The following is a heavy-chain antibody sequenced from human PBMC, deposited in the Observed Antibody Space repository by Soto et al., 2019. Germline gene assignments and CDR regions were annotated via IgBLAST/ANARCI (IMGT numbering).Heavy chain of an antibody. J-gene: IGHJ4*02. D-gene: IGHD5-12*01. CDR3: ARDMRYSGYDGLAVSFSRRDDY. Sequence: QVQLVQSGAEVKKPGSSVKVSCKASGGTFSSYTISWVRQAPGQGLEWMGRIIPILGIANYAQKFQGRVTITADKSTSTAYMELSSLRSEDTAVYYCARDMRYSGYDGLAVSFSRRDDYWGQGTLVTVSS. CDR1: GGTFSSYT. V-gene: IGHV1-69*08. CDR2: IIPILGIA.